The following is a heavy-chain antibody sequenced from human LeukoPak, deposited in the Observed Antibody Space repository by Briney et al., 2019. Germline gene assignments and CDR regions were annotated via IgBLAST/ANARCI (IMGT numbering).Heavy chain of an antibody. D-gene: IGHD3-10*01. Sequence: GSSVKVSCKASGGTFSSYAISWVRQAPGQGLEWMGGIIPIFGTATYAQKFQGRVTITADESTSTAYMELSSLRSEDTAVYYCAREYYYGSGSLSGAPVPAKEQNWFDPWGQGTLVTVSS. CDR2: IIPIFGTA. CDR1: GGTFSSYA. J-gene: IGHJ5*02. CDR3: AREYYYGSGSLSGAPVPAKEQNWFDP. V-gene: IGHV1-69*01.